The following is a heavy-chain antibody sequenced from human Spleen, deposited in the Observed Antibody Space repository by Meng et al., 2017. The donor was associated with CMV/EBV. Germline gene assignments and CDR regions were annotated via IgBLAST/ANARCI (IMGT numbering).Heavy chain of an antibody. CDR2: ISSSSSYI. CDR3: AKGSVLFDY. Sequence: QLELGGVHVTPAGRWSLSRATPWLSCGMYSMNWVRQAPGKGLEWVSSISSSSSYIYYADSVKGRFTISRDNAKNSLYLQMNSLRAEDTAVYYCAKGSVLFDYWGQGTLVTVSS. CDR1: WLSCGMYS. V-gene: IGHV3-21*01. J-gene: IGHJ4*02. D-gene: IGHD3-10*01.